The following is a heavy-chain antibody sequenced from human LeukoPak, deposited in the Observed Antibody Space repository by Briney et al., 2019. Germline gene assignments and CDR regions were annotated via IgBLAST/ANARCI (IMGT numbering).Heavy chain of an antibody. Sequence: GGSLRLSCAASGFTFDDYAMNWVRQVPGRGLEWVSGINWNGRITEYADSVRDRFTITRQNTKNSLYLYMNNLGGEDTALYFCARGSVQLWLRDTYYYMDVWGKGTTVTVSS. D-gene: IGHD5-18*01. V-gene: IGHV3-20*04. CDR3: ARGSVQLWLRDTYYYMDV. CDR1: GFTFDDYA. J-gene: IGHJ6*03. CDR2: INWNGRIT.